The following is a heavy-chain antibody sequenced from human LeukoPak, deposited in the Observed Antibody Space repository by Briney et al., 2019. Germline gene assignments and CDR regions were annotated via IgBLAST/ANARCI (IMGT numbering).Heavy chain of an antibody. CDR2: IRSKAYGGTT. Sequence: PGRSLRLSCTAAGFTFGDYARSWVRQAPGKGLEWVGFIRSKAYGGTTEYAASVKGRFTISRDDSKSIAYLQMNSLKTEDTAVYYCTSDPKIVVVPAAIDCYYYYMHVWGKGTPVTVSS. V-gene: IGHV3-49*04. CDR3: TSDPKIVVVPAAIDCYYYYMHV. D-gene: IGHD2-2*01. CDR1: GFTFGDYA. J-gene: IGHJ6*03.